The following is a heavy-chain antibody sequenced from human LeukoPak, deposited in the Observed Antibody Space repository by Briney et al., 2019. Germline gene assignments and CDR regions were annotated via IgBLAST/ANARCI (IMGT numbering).Heavy chain of an antibody. CDR2: ISAYNGNT. J-gene: IGHJ4*02. D-gene: IGHD3-22*01. CDR1: GYTFTSYG. CDR3: ARVIWYYDSSGYCIGDY. Sequence: ASVKVSCKASGYTFTSYGISWVRQAPGQGLEWMGWISAYNGNTNYAQKLQGRVTMTTDTSTSTAYMELRGLRSDDTAVYYCARVIWYYDSSGYCIGDYWGQGTLVTVSS. V-gene: IGHV1-18*01.